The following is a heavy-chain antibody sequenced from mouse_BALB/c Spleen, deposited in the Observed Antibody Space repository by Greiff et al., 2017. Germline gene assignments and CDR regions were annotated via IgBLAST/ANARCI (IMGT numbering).Heavy chain of an antibody. Sequence: QVQLQQPGAELVRPGASVKLSCKASGYTFTSYWINWVKQRPGQGLEWIGNIYPSDSYTNYNQKFKDKATLTVDKSSSTAYMQLSSPTSEDSAVYYCTRDYGSSYGYCFDYWGQGTTLTVSS. CDR2: IYPSDSYT. V-gene: IGHV1-69*02. D-gene: IGHD1-1*01. CDR3: TRDYGSSYGYCFDY. J-gene: IGHJ2*01. CDR1: GYTFTSYW.